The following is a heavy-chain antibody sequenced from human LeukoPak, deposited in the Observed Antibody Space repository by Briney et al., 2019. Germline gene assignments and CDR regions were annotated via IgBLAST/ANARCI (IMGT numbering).Heavy chain of an antibody. J-gene: IGHJ4*02. CDR2: IRYDGSNK. CDR3: AKPGDYDFWSGSYGDYFDY. CDR1: GITFSSYG. V-gene: IGHV3-30*02. D-gene: IGHD3-3*01. Sequence: GGSLRLSCAASGITFSSYGMHWVRQAPGKGLEWVAFIRYDGSNKYYADSVKGRFTISRDNSKNTLYLQMNSLRAEDTAVYYCAKPGDYDFWSGSYGDYFDYWGQGTLVTVSS.